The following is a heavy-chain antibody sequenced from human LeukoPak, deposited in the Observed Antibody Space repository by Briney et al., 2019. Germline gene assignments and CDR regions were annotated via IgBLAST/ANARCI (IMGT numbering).Heavy chain of an antibody. CDR2: ITRGGDAV. CDR3: ARGHTSTDH. D-gene: IGHD5-18*01. Sequence: GGSLRLSCAASGFTFSDFYMSWMRQAPGKGLEWVSYITRGGDAVYYADSVKGRFTISRDNAKNSLFLQMYSLRDEDTAVYYCARGHTSTDHWGQGTMVTVSS. V-gene: IGHV3-11*01. CDR1: GFTFSDFY. J-gene: IGHJ4*02.